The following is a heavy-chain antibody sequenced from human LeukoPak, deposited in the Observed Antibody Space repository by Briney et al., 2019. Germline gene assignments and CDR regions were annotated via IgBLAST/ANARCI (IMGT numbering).Heavy chain of an antibody. CDR2: IYYSGST. CDR3: ARDVFGEAAAGVDY. Sequence: SETLSLTCTVSGGSISSGGYYWSWIRQHPGKGLEWIVYIYYSGSTYYNPSLKSRVTISVDTSKNQLSLKLSSVTAADTAVYYCARDVFGEAAAGVDYWGQGTLVTVSS. D-gene: IGHD6-13*01. V-gene: IGHV4-31*03. CDR1: GGSISSGGYY. J-gene: IGHJ4*02.